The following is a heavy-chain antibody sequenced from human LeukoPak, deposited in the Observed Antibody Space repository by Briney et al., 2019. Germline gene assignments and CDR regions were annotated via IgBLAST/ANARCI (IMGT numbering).Heavy chain of an antibody. CDR1: GGSISSSSYY. Sequence: SETLSLTCTVSGGSISSSSYYWGWIRQPPGKGLEWIGSIYYSGSTYYNPSLKSRVTISVDTSKNQFSLKLSSVTAADTAVYYCARARQYYYDSSGYYYWMCYFDYWGQGTLVTVST. D-gene: IGHD3-22*01. CDR3: ARARQYYYDSSGYYYWMCYFDY. CDR2: IYYSGST. V-gene: IGHV4-39*01. J-gene: IGHJ4*02.